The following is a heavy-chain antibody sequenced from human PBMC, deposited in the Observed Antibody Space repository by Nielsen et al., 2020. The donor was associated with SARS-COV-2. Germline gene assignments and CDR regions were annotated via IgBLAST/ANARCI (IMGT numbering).Heavy chain of an antibody. Sequence: SETLSLTCTVSGGSVSSGSYYWSWIRQPPGKELEWIGYIYYSGSTNYNPSLKSRVTISVDTSKNQFSLKLSSVTAADTAVYYCARGFQVSSITMIVVVITTGWFDPWGQGTLVTVSS. CDR1: GGSVSSGSYY. J-gene: IGHJ5*02. CDR2: IYYSGST. CDR3: ARGFQVSSITMIVVVITTGWFDP. D-gene: IGHD3-22*01. V-gene: IGHV4-61*01.